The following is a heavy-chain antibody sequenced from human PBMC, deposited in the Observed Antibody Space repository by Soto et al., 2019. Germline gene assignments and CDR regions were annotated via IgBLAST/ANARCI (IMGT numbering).Heavy chain of an antibody. J-gene: IGHJ4*02. V-gene: IGHV4-4*02. CDR2: IYHSEST. Sequence: QVQLQESGPGLVKPSGTLSLTCAVSGGSISSSYWWSWVRQPPGKGLEWLGAIYHSESTNYNPALKGRVTISVNKSRNQFSLKLSSVTAADTAVYYFARWGAYIWNDPGYWGQGTLVTVSS. CDR3: ARWGAYIWNDPGY. CDR1: GGSISSSYW. D-gene: IGHD1-20*01.